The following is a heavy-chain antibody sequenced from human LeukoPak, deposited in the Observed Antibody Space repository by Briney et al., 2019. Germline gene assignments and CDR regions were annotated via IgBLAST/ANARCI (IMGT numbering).Heavy chain of an antibody. D-gene: IGHD6-13*01. CDR3: ARGGRAPFDS. CDR2: VYYSGST. CDR1: GDSISTYY. V-gene: IGHV4-59*01. Sequence: KTSETLSLTCTVSGDSISTYYWSWIRQPPGKGLEWIGYVYYSGSTNYNPSLKSRVTISVDTSKNQFSLKLSSVTAADTAVYYCARGGRAPFDSWGQGTLVTVSS. J-gene: IGHJ4*02.